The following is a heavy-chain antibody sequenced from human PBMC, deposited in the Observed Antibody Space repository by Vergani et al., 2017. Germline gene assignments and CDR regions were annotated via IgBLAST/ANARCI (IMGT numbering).Heavy chain of an antibody. CDR2: ISSSSSYI. D-gene: IGHD3-22*01. V-gene: IGHV3-21*01. Sequence: EVQLVESGGGLVKPGGSLRLSCAASGFTFSSYSMNWVRQAPGKGLEGVSSISSSSSYIYYADSVKGRFTISRDNAKNSLYLQMNSLRAEDTAVYYCARSLWDSSGYFDYWGQGTLVTVSS. CDR3: ARSLWDSSGYFDY. J-gene: IGHJ4*02. CDR1: GFTFSSYS.